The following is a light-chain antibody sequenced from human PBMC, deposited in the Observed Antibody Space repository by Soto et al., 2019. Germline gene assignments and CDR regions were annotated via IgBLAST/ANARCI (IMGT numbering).Light chain of an antibody. CDR1: QSISKW. CDR3: QQYDSYSPLT. J-gene: IGKJ4*01. CDR2: DAS. V-gene: IGKV1-5*01. Sequence: DIQMTQSPSTLSASVGDRVTMTCRASQSISKWLAWYQQKPGTAPKLLIYDASNLESGVPSRFSGSGSGTEFTLTIRSLXPDDFATYYCQQYDSYSPLTFGGGTKVDIK.